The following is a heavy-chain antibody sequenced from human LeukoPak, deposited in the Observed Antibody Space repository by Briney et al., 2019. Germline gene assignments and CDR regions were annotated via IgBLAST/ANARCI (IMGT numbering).Heavy chain of an antibody. V-gene: IGHV4-61*02. CDR3: ARGTMTVAFDI. Sequence: SETLSLTCTVSGGSISSGSYYWSWIRQPAGKGLEWIGRIYTSGSTNYNPSLKSRVTISVDTSKNQFSLKLSSVTAADTAVYYCARGTMTVAFDIWGQGTMVTVSS. J-gene: IGHJ3*02. CDR2: IYTSGST. D-gene: IGHD3-22*01. CDR1: GGSISSGSYY.